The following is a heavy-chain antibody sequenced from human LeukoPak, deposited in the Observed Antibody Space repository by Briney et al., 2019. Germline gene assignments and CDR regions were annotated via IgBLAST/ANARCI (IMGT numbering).Heavy chain of an antibody. Sequence: ASVKVSCKASGGTFSSYAISWVRQAPGQGLEWMGGIIPIFGTANYAQKFQGRVTITRSTSISTAYMELSSLRSEDTAVYYCARGSLHYDFWSGYTLDYWGQGTLVTVSS. D-gene: IGHD3-3*01. CDR3: ARGSLHYDFWSGYTLDY. J-gene: IGHJ4*02. CDR1: GGTFSSYA. V-gene: IGHV1-69*05. CDR2: IIPIFGTA.